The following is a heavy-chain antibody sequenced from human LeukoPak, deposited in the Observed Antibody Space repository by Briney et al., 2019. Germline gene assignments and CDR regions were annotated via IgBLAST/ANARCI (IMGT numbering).Heavy chain of an antibody. CDR1: GFTFSSYA. Sequence: GSLRLSCAASGFTFSSYAMSWVRQAPGKGLEWVSAISGSGGSTYYEDSVKGRFTISRDNSKNTLYLQMNSLRAEDTAVYYCAKVGQWLVLGYFDYWGQGTLVTVSS. D-gene: IGHD6-19*01. J-gene: IGHJ4*02. V-gene: IGHV3-23*01. CDR2: ISGSGGST. CDR3: AKVGQWLVLGYFDY.